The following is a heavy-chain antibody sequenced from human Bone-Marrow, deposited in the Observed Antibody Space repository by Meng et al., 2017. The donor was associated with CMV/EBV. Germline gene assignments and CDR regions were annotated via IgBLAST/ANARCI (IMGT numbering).Heavy chain of an antibody. CDR2: IYYSGST. D-gene: IGHD2-21*01. J-gene: IGHJ4*02. CDR1: GGSISSSSYY. V-gene: IGHV4-39*01. Sequence: SETLSLTCTVSGGSISSSSYYWGWIRQPPGKGLEWIGSIYYSGSTYYNPSLKSRVTISVDTSKNQFSLKLSSVTAADTAVYYCARGLHGDYDYWGQGTRVTVYS. CDR3: ARGLHGDYDY.